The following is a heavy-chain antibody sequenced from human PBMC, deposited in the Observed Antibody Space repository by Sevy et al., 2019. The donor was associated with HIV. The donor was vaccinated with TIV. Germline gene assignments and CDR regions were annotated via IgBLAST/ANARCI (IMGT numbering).Heavy chain of an antibody. CDR3: ARGRGSGWYGGTYFDY. CDR2: INHSGST. V-gene: IGHV4-34*01. D-gene: IGHD6-19*01. Sequence: SETLSLTCAVYGGSFSGYYWSWIRQPPGKGLEWIGEINHSGSTNYNPSLKSRVTISVDTSKNQFSLKLGSVTAADTAVDYCARGRGSGWYGGTYFDYWGQGTLVTVSS. J-gene: IGHJ4*02. CDR1: GGSFSGYY.